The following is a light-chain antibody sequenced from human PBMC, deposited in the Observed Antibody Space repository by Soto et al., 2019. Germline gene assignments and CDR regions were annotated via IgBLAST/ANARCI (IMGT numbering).Light chain of an antibody. Sequence: IAFTQSPANLALSGGARATLSCSASQSVRSYLVWYQRKPGQAPRLLIYDASTRATGIPARFSGSGSGKDFTLTISSLQPEDFAVYYCQQRSNWASITLGKGTRLEIK. J-gene: IGKJ5*01. V-gene: IGKV3-11*01. CDR3: QQRSNWASIT. CDR2: DAS. CDR1: QSVRSY.